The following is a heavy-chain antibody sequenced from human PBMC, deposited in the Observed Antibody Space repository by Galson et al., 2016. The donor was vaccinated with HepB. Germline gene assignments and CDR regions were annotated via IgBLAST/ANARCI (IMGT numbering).Heavy chain of an antibody. CDR3: ARDEEGGVIVPAANTIYYYGMDV. D-gene: IGHD2-2*01. Sequence: SVKVSCKASGYTFTTYGISWVRQAPGQGLEWMGWISAYNGNRNYAQKLQGRVTMTTDTSTSTAYMELRSLRSDDTAVYYCARDEEGGVIVPAANTIYYYGMDVWGQGTTVTVSS. CDR1: GYTFTTYG. J-gene: IGHJ6*02. CDR2: ISAYNGNR. V-gene: IGHV1-18*04.